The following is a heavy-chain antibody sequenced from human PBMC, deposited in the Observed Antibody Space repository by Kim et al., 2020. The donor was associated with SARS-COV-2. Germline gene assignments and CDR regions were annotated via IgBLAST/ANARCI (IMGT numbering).Heavy chain of an antibody. CDR1: RFTFSRYA. CDR2: ITGSGVST. CDR3: PRNQGSYYYDSSGHFDY. J-gene: IGHJ4*02. Sequence: GGSLRLSCAASRFTFSRYAMSWVRQAPGKGLEWVSAITGSGVSTYYADSVKGRFTISRDNSKNTLYLQMNSLRAEDTAVYYCPRNQGSYYYDSSGHFDYWGQGTLVTVSS. V-gene: IGHV3-23*01. D-gene: IGHD3-22*01.